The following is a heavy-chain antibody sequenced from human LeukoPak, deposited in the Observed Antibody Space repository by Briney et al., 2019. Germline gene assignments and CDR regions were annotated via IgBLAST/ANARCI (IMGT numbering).Heavy chain of an antibody. CDR2: IYYGGST. CDR3: ARDGPSYCSGGSCYGYYGMDV. D-gene: IGHD2-15*01. J-gene: IGHJ6*04. CDR1: GGSISSGGYY. V-gene: IGHV4-31*03. Sequence: SETLSPTFTVSGGSISSGGYYWSWSRQHPGKGLEWIGYIYYGGSTYYNPSLKSRVTISVDTSKNQFSLKLSSVTAADTAVYYCARDGPSYCSGGSCYGYYGMDVWGKGTTVTVSS.